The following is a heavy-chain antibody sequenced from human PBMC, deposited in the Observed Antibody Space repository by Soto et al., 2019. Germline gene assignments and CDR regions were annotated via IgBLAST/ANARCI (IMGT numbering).Heavy chain of an antibody. V-gene: IGHV3-33*01. Sequence: GGSLRLSCAASGFTFSSYGMHWVRQAPGKGLEWVAVIWYDGSNKYYADSVKGRFTISRDNSKNTLYLQMNSLRAEDTAVYYCARDTNYDILTGYSSDLDYWGQGTLVTVSS. CDR1: GFTFSSYG. D-gene: IGHD3-9*01. CDR3: ARDTNYDILTGYSSDLDY. CDR2: IWYDGSNK. J-gene: IGHJ4*02.